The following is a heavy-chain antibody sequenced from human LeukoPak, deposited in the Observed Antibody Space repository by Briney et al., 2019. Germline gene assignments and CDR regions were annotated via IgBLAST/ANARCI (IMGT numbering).Heavy chain of an antibody. D-gene: IGHD3-3*01. J-gene: IGHJ3*02. CDR3: AKIGGFWSGSGAFDI. V-gene: IGHV3-30*02. Sequence: PGGSLRLSCAASGFTFSSYGMHWVRQAPGKGLEWVAFIRYDGSNKYYADSVKGRFTTSRDNSKNTLYLQMNSLRAEDTAVYYCAKIGGFWSGSGAFDIWGQGTMVTVSS. CDR2: IRYDGSNK. CDR1: GFTFSSYG.